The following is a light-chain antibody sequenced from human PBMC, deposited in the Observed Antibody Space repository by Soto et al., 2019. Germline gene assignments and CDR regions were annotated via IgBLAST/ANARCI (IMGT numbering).Light chain of an antibody. V-gene: IGKV3-20*01. J-gene: IGKJ1*01. CDR1: QSVSSSY. CDR2: GAS. Sequence: EIVLTQSPGTLSLSPGERATLSCRASQSVSSSYLAWYQQKPCQAPRLLIFGASSRATGIPDRFSGSGSGTDFTLTISRLEPEDFAVYYCQHYETFGQGTKVEIK. CDR3: QHYET.